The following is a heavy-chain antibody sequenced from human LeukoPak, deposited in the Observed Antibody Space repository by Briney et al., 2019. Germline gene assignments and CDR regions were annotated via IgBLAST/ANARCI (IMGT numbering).Heavy chain of an antibody. CDR3: ARGVAVAGTGWFDP. CDR1: GFMFSDHG. V-gene: IGHV3-23*01. D-gene: IGHD6-19*01. J-gene: IGHJ5*02. CDR2: ISGSGGNT. Sequence: GGSLRLSCAASGFMFSDHGMNWVRQAPGKGLEWLSTISGSGGNTYFADSVKGRFTISRDNSKNTLYLQMNSLRAEDTAVCYCARGVAVAGTGWFDPWGQGTLVTVSS.